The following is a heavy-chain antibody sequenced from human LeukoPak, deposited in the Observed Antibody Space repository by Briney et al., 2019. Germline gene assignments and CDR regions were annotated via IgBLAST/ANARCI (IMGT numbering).Heavy chain of an antibody. V-gene: IGHV3-49*03. CDR1: GFTFGDHS. J-gene: IGHJ4*02. D-gene: IGHD3-9*01. CDR3: TREIRYFDWFQADY. Sequence: GGSLRLSCTVSGFTFGDHSVSWFRQAPGKGLEWVGFIRSKAYGGTAEYAASVKGRFTISRDDSKSVAYLQMDSLKTEDTAVYYCTREIRYFDWFQADYWGQGTLVTVSS. CDR2: IRSKAYGGTA.